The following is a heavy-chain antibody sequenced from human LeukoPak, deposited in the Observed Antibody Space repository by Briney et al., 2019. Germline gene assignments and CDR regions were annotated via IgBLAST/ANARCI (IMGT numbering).Heavy chain of an antibody. CDR2: IHHSGTT. CDR1: GGSISSGSYY. V-gene: IGHV4-30-2*01. CDR3: ARSDNWNQADAFDI. J-gene: IGHJ3*02. Sequence: SETLSLTCTVSGGSISSGSYYWSWIRQPPGKGLEWIGYIHHSGTTYYNPSLKSRVTISVDKSKNQFSLQLSSVTAADTAIYYCARSDNWNQADAFDIWGQGSMVTVSS. D-gene: IGHD1-20*01.